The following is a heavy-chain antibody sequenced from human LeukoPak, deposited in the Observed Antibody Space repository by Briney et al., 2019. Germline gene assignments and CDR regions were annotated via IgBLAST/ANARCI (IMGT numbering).Heavy chain of an antibody. V-gene: IGHV4-59*01. J-gene: IGHJ3*01. D-gene: IGHD6-19*01. Sequence: SETLSLTCTVSSGSISGYYWSWFRRPPGKGLEWIGYIRYSGTTNYDSSLKSRVTILVDTSNNQFSLKLTSVTAADSAIYYCARGLAEVSGGDAAFDVWGQGTMVTVSS. CDR1: SGSISGYY. CDR2: IRYSGTT. CDR3: ARGLAEVSGGDAAFDV.